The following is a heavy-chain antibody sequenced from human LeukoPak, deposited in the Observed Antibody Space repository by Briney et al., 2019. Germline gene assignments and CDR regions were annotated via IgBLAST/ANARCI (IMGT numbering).Heavy chain of an antibody. CDR3: ADSKVGATNY. V-gene: IGHV4-34*01. Sequence: ASETLSLTCAVYGGSFSGYYWSWIRQPPGKGLEWIGEINHSGSTNYNPSLKSRVTISVDTSKNQFSLKLGSVTAADTAVYYCADSKVGATNYWGQGTLVTVSS. D-gene: IGHD1-26*01. J-gene: IGHJ4*02. CDR1: GGSFSGYY. CDR2: INHSGST.